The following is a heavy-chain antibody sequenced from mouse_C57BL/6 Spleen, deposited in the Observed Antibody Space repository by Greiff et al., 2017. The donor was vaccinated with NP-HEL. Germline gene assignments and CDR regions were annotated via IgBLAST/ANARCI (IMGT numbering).Heavy chain of an antibody. CDR1: GYAFSSSW. J-gene: IGHJ1*03. V-gene: IGHV1-82*01. CDR3: ARTGDGSSLDV. CDR2: IYPGDGDT. Sequence: VQLQQSGPELVKPGASVKISCKASGYAFSSSWMNWVKQRPGKGLEWIGRIYPGDGDTNYNGKFKGKATLTADKSSSTAYMQLSSLTSEDSAVYFCARTGDGSSLDVWSTGTTVTVSS. D-gene: IGHD1-1*01.